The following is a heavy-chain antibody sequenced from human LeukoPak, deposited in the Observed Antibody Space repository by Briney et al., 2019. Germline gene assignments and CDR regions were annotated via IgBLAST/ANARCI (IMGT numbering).Heavy chain of an antibody. D-gene: IGHD3-16*01. J-gene: IGHJ4*02. CDR1: GYTFTDYY. CDR3: ATADREGEDY. CDR2: VDPEDGET. Sequence: ASVKVSCKVSGYTFTDYYMHWVQQAPGKGLEWMGLVDPEDGETIYAEKFQGRVTITADTSTDTAYMELSSLRSEDTAVYYCATADREGEDYWGQGTLVTVSS. V-gene: IGHV1-69-2*01.